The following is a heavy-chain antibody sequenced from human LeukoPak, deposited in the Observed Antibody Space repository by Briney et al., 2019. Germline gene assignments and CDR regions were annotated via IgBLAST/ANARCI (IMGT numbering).Heavy chain of an antibody. Sequence: GGSLRLSCAASGFTFSSYGMHWVRQAPGKGLEWVAVISYDGSNKYYADSVKGRFTISRDNSKNTLYLQMNSLRAEDTAVYYCAKVRTRWTMVRGVPYMDVWGKGTTVTVSS. CDR2: ISYDGSNK. J-gene: IGHJ6*03. CDR3: AKVRTRWTMVRGVPYMDV. V-gene: IGHV3-30*18. CDR1: GFTFSSYG. D-gene: IGHD3-10*01.